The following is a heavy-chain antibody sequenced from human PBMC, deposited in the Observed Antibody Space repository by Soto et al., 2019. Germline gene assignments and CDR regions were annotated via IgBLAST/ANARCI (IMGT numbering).Heavy chain of an antibody. CDR3: ARATQWGYYYYMDV. V-gene: IGHV3-11*01. Sequence: GGSLRLSCAASGFTFSDYYMSWIRQAPGKGLEWVSYISSSGSTIYYADSVKGRFTISRDNAKNSLYLQMNSLRAEDTAVYYCARATQWGYYYYMDVWGKGTTVTVSS. J-gene: IGHJ6*03. CDR2: ISSSGSTI. D-gene: IGHD5-12*01. CDR1: GFTFSDYY.